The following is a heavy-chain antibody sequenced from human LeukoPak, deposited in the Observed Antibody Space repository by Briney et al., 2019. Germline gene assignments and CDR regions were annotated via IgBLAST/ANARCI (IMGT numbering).Heavy chain of an antibody. CDR3: AGVVAAIEGWFDP. V-gene: IGHV1-69*13. J-gene: IGHJ5*02. CDR2: IIPIFGTA. D-gene: IGHD2-15*01. Sequence: SVKVSCKASGGTFSSYAISWVRQAPGQGLEWMGGIIPIFGTANYAQKFQGRATITADESTSTAYMELSSLRSEDTAVYYCAGVVAAIEGWFDPWGQGTLVTVSS. CDR1: GGTFSSYA.